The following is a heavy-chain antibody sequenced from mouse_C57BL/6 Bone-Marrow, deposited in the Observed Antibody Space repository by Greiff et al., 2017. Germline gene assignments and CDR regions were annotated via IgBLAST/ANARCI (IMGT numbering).Heavy chain of an antibody. CDR2: INPNNGGT. CDR3: ARWDYYGSSWYFDV. D-gene: IGHD1-1*01. V-gene: IGHV1-18*01. J-gene: IGHJ1*03. Sequence: DVKLQESGPELVKPGASVKIPCKASGYTFTDYNMDWVKQSHGKSLEWIGDINPNNGGTIYNQKFKGKATLTVDKSSSTAYMELRSLTSEDTAVYYFARWDYYGSSWYFDVWGTGTTVTVS. CDR1: GYTFTDYN.